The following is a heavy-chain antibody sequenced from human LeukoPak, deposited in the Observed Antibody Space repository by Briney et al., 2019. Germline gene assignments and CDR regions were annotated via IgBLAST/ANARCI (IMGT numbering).Heavy chain of an antibody. V-gene: IGHV3-7*01. Sequence: GGSLRLSCVASGFTFSSYWMSWVRQAPGKGLEWVANINQDGSEKYYVDSMGGRFTISRDNAQNSLYLQMSSLRADDTAVYYCARENMRDGGIAAAGTDYWGQGTLVAVSS. CDR2: INQDGSEK. J-gene: IGHJ4*02. CDR3: ARENMRDGGIAAAGTDY. CDR1: GFTFSSYW. D-gene: IGHD6-13*01.